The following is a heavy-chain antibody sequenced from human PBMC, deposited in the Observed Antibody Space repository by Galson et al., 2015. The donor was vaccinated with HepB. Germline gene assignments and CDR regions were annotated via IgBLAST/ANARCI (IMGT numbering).Heavy chain of an antibody. Sequence: SVKVSCKASGGTFSSYAISWVRQAPGQGLEWTGGIIPIFGTANYAQKFQGRVTITADESTSTAYMELSSLRSEDTAVYYCARELIVGATIYYFDYWGQGTLVTVSS. D-gene: IGHD1-26*01. CDR1: GGTFSSYA. J-gene: IGHJ4*02. CDR2: IIPIFGTA. CDR3: ARELIVGATIYYFDY. V-gene: IGHV1-69*13.